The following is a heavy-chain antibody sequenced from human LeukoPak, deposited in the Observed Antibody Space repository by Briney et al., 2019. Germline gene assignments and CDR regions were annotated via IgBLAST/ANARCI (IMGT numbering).Heavy chain of an antibody. CDR3: ARVAGDGYNYEDGFDY. CDR1: GFTVSSNY. Sequence: GGSLRLSCAASGFTVSSNYMSWVRQAPGKGLEWVSVIYSGGSTYYADSVKGRFTISRDNSKNTLYLQMNSLRAEDTAVYYCARVAGDGYNYEDGFDYWGQGTLVTVSS. V-gene: IGHV3-53*01. J-gene: IGHJ4*02. D-gene: IGHD5-24*01. CDR2: IYSGGST.